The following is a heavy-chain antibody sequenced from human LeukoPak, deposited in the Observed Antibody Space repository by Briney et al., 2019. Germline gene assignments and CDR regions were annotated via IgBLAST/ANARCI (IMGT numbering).Heavy chain of an antibody. J-gene: IGHJ3*02. CDR2: IYYSGST. Sequence: PSETLSLTCTVSGGSISSYYWSWIRQPPGKGLEWIGYIYYSGSTNYNPSLKSRVTISVDTSKNQFSLKLSSVTAADPAVYYCARELWANDAFDIWGQGTMVTVSS. CDR3: ARELWANDAFDI. D-gene: IGHD3-10*01. V-gene: IGHV4-59*01. CDR1: GGSISSYY.